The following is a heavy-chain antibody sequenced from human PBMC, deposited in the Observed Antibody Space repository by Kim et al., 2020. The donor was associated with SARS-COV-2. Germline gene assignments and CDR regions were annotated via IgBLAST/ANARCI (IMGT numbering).Heavy chain of an antibody. Sequence: SVKVSCKASGGTFSSYAISWVRQAPGQGLEWMGGIIPIFGTANYAQKFQGRVTITADESTSTAYMELSRLRSEDTAVYYCARDLSWGSSSWYNWFDPWGQGTLVTVSS. V-gene: IGHV1-69*13. CDR1: GGTFSSYA. J-gene: IGHJ5*02. CDR2: IIPIFGTA. CDR3: ARDLSWGSSSWYNWFDP. D-gene: IGHD6-13*01.